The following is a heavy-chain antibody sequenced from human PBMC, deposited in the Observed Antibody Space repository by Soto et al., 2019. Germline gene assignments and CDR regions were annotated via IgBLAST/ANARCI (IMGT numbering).Heavy chain of an antibody. D-gene: IGHD3-22*01. V-gene: IGHV1-8*01. Sequence: ASVKGSCKASGYTFTSYDTNWGRQATGQGLEWMGWMNPNSGNTDYAQKFQERVTMTRDTSTSTAYMELSSLRSEDTAVYYCAADYYDSSGYLWAGGFDPWGQGTLVTVSS. CDR1: GYTFTSYD. CDR3: AADYYDSSGYLWAGGFDP. J-gene: IGHJ5*02. CDR2: MNPNSGNT.